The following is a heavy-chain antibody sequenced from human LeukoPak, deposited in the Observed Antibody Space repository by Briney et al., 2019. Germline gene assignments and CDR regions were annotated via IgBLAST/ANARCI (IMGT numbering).Heavy chain of an antibody. Sequence: GGSLRLSCAASGFTFSSYSMNWVRQAPGKGLEWVSSISSSSSYIYYADSVKGRFTISRDNAKNSLYLQMNSLRAEDTAVYYCAREYYYGSSGYYYGMDVWGQGTTVTVSS. CDR3: AREYYYGSSGYYYGMDV. V-gene: IGHV3-21*01. CDR1: GFTFSSYS. J-gene: IGHJ6*02. D-gene: IGHD3-22*01. CDR2: ISSSSSYI.